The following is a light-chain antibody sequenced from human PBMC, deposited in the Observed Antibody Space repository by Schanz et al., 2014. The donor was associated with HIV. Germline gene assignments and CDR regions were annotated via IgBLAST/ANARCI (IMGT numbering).Light chain of an antibody. CDR3: SSYANTDTVL. CDR1: SSDIGHYNY. Sequence: QSALTQPASVSGSPGQSITISCTGTSSDIGHYNYVSWYQQHPGKAPKLLIYDVTNRPSGVSNRFSGSKSGVTASLTISGLQSEDEADYYCSSYANTDTVLFGGGTKLTVL. V-gene: IGLV2-14*03. J-gene: IGLJ2*01. CDR2: DVT.